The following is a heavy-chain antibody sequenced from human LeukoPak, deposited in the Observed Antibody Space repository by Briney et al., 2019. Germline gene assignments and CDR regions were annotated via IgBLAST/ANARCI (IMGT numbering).Heavy chain of an antibody. Sequence: GASVKVSCKASGGTFSSYAISWVRQAPGQGLEWMGGIIPIFGTANYAQKFQGRVTVTADESTSTAYMELSSLRSEDTAVYYCARALYSSSPFQHWGQGTLVTVSS. CDR2: IIPIFGTA. CDR3: ARALYSSSPFQH. D-gene: IGHD6-13*01. V-gene: IGHV1-69*01. CDR1: GGTFSSYA. J-gene: IGHJ1*01.